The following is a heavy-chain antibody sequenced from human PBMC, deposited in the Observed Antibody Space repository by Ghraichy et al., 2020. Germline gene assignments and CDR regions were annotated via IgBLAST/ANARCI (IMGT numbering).Heavy chain of an antibody. CDR1: GFTVSSNY. J-gene: IGHJ4*02. CDR3: AALVTCDILTGYPLFDY. Sequence: GGSLRLSCAASGFTVSSNYMSWVRQAPGKGLEWVSVIYSGGSTYYADTVKGRFTISSDNSKNTLYLQMNNLSAEDTAVYYCAALVTCDILTGYPLFDYWGQGAMLTV. V-gene: IGHV3-66*02. D-gene: IGHD3-9*01. CDR2: IYSGGST.